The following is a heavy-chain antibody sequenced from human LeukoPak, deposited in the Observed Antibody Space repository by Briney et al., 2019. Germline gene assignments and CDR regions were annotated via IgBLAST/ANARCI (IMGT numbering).Heavy chain of an antibody. CDR1: GFTFSSYE. D-gene: IGHD6-13*01. V-gene: IGHV3-48*03. CDR3: ARGGGGSSWSYYYYGMDV. CDR2: ISSSGSTI. Sequence: GGCLRLSCAASGFTFSSYEMNWVRQAPGKGLEWVSYISSSGSTIYYADSVKGRFTISRDNAKNTPYLQMNSLRAEDTAVYYCARGGGGSSWSYYYYGMDVWGKGTTVTVSS. J-gene: IGHJ6*04.